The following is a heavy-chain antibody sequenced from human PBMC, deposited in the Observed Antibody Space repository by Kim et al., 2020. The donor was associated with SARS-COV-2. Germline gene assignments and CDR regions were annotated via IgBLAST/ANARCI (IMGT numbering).Heavy chain of an antibody. Sequence: ASVKVSCKAAGYTFSAKFIHWVRQAPGQGLEWMGRINPDSGGTKDAQKFQGRVTMTRDTSISTVYMELRSLRADDTAIYYCARGAGNTMRLLDNWGQGTRLTVYS. V-gene: IGHV1-2*06. CDR3: ARGAGNTMRLLDN. D-gene: IGHD1-7*01. J-gene: IGHJ4*02. CDR1: GYTFSAKF. CDR2: INPDSGGT.